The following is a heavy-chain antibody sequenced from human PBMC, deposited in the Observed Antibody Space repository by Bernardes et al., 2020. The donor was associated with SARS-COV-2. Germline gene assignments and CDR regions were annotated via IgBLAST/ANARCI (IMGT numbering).Heavy chain of an antibody. CDR2: ISSSSSYT. CDR1: GFTFSDYY. Sequence: GGSLRLSCAASGFTFSDYYMSWIRKAPGKGLEWLSYISSSSSYTNYADSVMGRFTISRDNARNSLYLQMNSLRAEDTAVYYCARRSLMTTVEYWGQGTLVTVSS. D-gene: IGHD4-17*01. CDR3: ARRSLMTTVEY. V-gene: IGHV3-11*03. J-gene: IGHJ4*02.